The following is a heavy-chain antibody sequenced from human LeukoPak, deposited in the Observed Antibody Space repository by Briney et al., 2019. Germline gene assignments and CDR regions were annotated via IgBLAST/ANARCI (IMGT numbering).Heavy chain of an antibody. J-gene: IGHJ5*02. CDR2: IYHSGST. D-gene: IGHD3-22*01. CDR3: ARGEDYYDSSGSPFDP. Sequence: PSETLSLTCAVSGGSISSGGYSWSWIRQPPGKGLKWIGYIYHSGSTYYNPSLKSRVTISVDRSKNQFSLKLSSVTAADTAVYYCARGEDYYDSSGSPFDPWGQGTLVTVSS. V-gene: IGHV4-30-2*01. CDR1: GGSISSGGYS.